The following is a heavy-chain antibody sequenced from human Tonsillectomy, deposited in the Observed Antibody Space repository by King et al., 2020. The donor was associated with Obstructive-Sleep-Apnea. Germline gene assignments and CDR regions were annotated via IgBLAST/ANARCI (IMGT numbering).Heavy chain of an antibody. CDR2: ITDSGST. V-gene: IGHV4-59*08. CDR3: ARLGASGWYD. CDR1: GDSISSYY. Sequence: VQLQESGPGLVKPSETLSLTCTVSGDSISSYYFIWIRQPPGKGLEWIGYITDSGSTNNHPPLKSRFTISVATSKNQFSLKLRTVTAADTAVYYCARLGASGWYDWGQGTLVTVSS. D-gene: IGHD6-19*01. J-gene: IGHJ4*02.